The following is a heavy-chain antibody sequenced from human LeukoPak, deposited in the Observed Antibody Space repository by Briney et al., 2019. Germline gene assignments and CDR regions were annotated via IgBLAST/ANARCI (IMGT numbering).Heavy chain of an antibody. J-gene: IGHJ6*02. V-gene: IGHV3-7*01. D-gene: IGHD3-3*01. CDR2: IKQDGSEK. Sequence: GGSLRLSCAASGFTFSSYAMSWVRQAPGKGLEWVANIKQDGSEKYYVDSVKGRFTISRDNAKNSLYLQMNNLRAEDTAVYYCARPPLTSTYYDFWSGYPTWGMDVWGQGTTVTVSS. CDR3: ARPPLTSTYYDFWSGYPTWGMDV. CDR1: GFTFSSYA.